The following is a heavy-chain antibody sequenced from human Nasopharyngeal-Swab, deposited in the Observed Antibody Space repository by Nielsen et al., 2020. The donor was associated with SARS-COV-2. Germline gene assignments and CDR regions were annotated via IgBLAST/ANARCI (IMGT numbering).Heavy chain of an antibody. CDR3: AKEGSTSCYLMCWFDP. D-gene: IGHD2-2*01. CDR1: GFTFSSYG. V-gene: IGHV3-30*18. CDR2: ISYDGSNK. Sequence: GESLKISCAASGFTFSSYGMHWVRQAPGKGLEWVAVISYDGSNKYYADSVKGRFTTSRDNSKNTLYLQMNSLRAEDTAVYYCAKEGSTSCYLMCWFDPWGQGTLVTVSS. J-gene: IGHJ5*02.